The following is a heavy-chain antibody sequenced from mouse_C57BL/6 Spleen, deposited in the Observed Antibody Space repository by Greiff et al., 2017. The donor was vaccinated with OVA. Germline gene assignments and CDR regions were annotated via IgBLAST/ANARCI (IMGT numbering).Heavy chain of an antibody. J-gene: IGHJ3*01. CDR2: INPNNGGT. CDR3: ASQGAY. Sequence: VQLQQSGPELVKPGASVKISCKASGYTFTDYYMNWVKQSLGKSLEWIGDINPNNGGTSYNQKFKGKATLTVDKSSSTAYMELRSLTSEDSAVYYCASQGAYWGQGTLVTVSA. CDR1: GYTFTDYY. V-gene: IGHV1-26*01.